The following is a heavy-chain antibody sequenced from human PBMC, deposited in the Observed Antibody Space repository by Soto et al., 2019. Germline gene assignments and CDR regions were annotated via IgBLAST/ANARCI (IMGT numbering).Heavy chain of an antibody. D-gene: IGHD3-3*01. V-gene: IGHV3-30-3*01. CDR1: EFTFSNYA. Sequence: GSLTLSCAASEFTFSNYAMSWVRQAPGKGLEWVSAISYDGSNKYYADSVKGRFTISRDNSKNTLYLQMNSLRAEDTAVYYCARAGKEWLYDAFDIWGHGTMVTVS. J-gene: IGHJ3*02. CDR3: ARAGKEWLYDAFDI. CDR2: ISYDGSNK.